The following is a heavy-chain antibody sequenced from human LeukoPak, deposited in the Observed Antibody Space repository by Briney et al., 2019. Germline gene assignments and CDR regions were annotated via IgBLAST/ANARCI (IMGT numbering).Heavy chain of an antibody. CDR2: INPNSGGT. V-gene: IGHV1-2*02. Sequence: ASVKVSCKASGYTFTGHYMHWVRQAPGQGLEWMGWINPNSGGTNYAQKFQGRVTMTRDTSISTAYMELSRLRSDDTAVYYCARIPNQIGSPLDYWGQGTLVTVSS. CDR3: ARIPNQIGSPLDY. CDR1: GYTFTGHY. D-gene: IGHD1-14*01. J-gene: IGHJ4*02.